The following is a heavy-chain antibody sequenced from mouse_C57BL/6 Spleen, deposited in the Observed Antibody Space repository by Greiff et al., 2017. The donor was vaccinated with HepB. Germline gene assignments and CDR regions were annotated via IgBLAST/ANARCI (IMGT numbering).Heavy chain of an antibody. J-gene: IGHJ4*01. CDR3: ARAYYDYEDAMDY. CDR2: IYPRDGST. Sequence: VKVVESDAELVKPGASVKISCKVSGYTFTDHTIHWMKQRPEQGLEWIGYIYPRDGSTKYNEKFKGKATLTADKSSSTAYMQLNSLTSEDSAVYFCARAYYDYEDAMDYWGQGTSVTVSS. V-gene: IGHV1-78*01. CDR1: GYTFTDHT. D-gene: IGHD2-4*01.